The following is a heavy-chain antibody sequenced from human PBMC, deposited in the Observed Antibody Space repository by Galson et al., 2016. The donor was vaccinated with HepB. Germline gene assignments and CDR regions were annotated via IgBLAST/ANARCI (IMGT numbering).Heavy chain of an antibody. CDR1: GFTFSSYS. J-gene: IGHJ4*02. D-gene: IGHD2-2*01. CDR2: ISSSGSTM. CDR3: ARRPDYCSGTNCYQYFFDY. V-gene: IGHV3-48*02. Sequence: SLRLYCAASGFTFSSYSMTWVRQAPGRGLEWLSYISSSGSTMYYADSVKGRFTVSRDNAKNSLYLQMNSLRDEDTAVYYCARRPDYCSGTNCYQYFFDYWGQGTLVTVSS.